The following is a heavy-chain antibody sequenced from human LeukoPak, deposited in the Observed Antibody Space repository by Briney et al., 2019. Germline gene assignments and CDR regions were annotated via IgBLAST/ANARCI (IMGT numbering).Heavy chain of an antibody. CDR1: GFTFSSYA. Sequence: GGSLRLSCAASGFTFSSYAMSWVRQAPGKGLEWVSAISGSGGSTYYADSVKGRFTISRDNSKSTLYLQMNSLRAEDTAVYYCAKDLVRAALGPDAFDIWGQGTMVTVSS. V-gene: IGHV3-23*01. CDR3: AKDLVRAALGPDAFDI. CDR2: ISGSGGST. J-gene: IGHJ3*02. D-gene: IGHD6-13*01.